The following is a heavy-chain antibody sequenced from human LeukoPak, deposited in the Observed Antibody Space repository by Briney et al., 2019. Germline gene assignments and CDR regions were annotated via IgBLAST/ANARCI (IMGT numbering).Heavy chain of an antibody. J-gene: IGHJ6*03. CDR2: ISWNSGSI. D-gene: IGHD1/OR15-1a*01. CDR1: GFTFDDYA. V-gene: IGHV3-9*01. Sequence: PGGSLRLSCAASGFTFDDYAMHWVRQAPGKGLEWVSGISWNSGSIGYADSVKGRFTISRDNAKNSLYLQMNSLRAEDTAVYYCARARRETKRSLGRTTEYSYYYNMDVWGKGTTVTVSS. CDR3: ARARRETKRSLGRTTEYSYYYNMDV.